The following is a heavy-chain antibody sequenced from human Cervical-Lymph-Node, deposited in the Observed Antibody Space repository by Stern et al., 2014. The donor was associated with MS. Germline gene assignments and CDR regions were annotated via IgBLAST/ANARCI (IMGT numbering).Heavy chain of an antibody. CDR3: TIITRPHYYYGMDV. J-gene: IGHJ6*02. D-gene: IGHD3-10*01. Sequence: VQLVQSGAEVKKPGSSVKVSCKASGGTFSNYAISWVRQAPGQGLEWMGGIIPIFGTTNYAQRFQGRVTITADKSTSTAYMELSSLRSEDTAIYYCTIITRPHYYYGMDVWGQGTTVTVSS. CDR2: IIPIFGTT. V-gene: IGHV1-69*06. CDR1: GGTFSNYA.